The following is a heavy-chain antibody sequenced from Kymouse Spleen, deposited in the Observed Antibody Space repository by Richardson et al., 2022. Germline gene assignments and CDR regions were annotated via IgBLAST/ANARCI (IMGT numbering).Heavy chain of an antibody. CDR2: INHSGST. V-gene: IGHV4-34*01. CDR3: ARLGYYGMDV. Sequence: QVQLQQWGAGLLKPSETLSLTCAVYGGSFSGYYWSWIRQPPGKGLEWIGEINHSGSTNYNPSLKSRVTISVDTSKNQFSLKLSSVTAADTAVYYCARLGYYGMDVWGQGTTVTVSS. CDR1: GGSFSGYY. J-gene: IGHJ6*02. D-gene: IGHD7-27*02.